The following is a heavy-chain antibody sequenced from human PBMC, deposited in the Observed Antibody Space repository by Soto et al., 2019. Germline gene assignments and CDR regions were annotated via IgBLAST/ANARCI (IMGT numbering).Heavy chain of an antibody. CDR3: ARAYYDYVWGSYRPSYYYYGMDV. CDR1: VGSISSYY. V-gene: IGHV4-59*01. CDR2: IYYSGST. J-gene: IGHJ6*02. D-gene: IGHD3-16*02. Sequence: SETLSLTCTVSVGSISSYYWSWIRQPPGKGLEWIGYIYYSGSTNYNPSLKSRVTISVDTSKNQFSLKLSSVTAADTAVYYCARAYYDYVWGSYRPSYYYYGMDVWGQGTTVTVSS.